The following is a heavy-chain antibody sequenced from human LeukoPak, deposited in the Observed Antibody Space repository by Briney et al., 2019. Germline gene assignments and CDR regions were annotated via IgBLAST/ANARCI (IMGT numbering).Heavy chain of an antibody. CDR2: INPNSGGT. Sequence: ASVKVSCKASGYTFTSYAMNWVRQAPGQGLEWMGWINPNSGGTNYAQKFQGRVTMTRDTSISTAYMELSRLRSDDTAVYYCARAKMSYGLMTDAFDIWGQGTMVTVSS. CDR1: GYTFTSYA. V-gene: IGHV1-2*02. CDR3: ARAKMSYGLMTDAFDI. J-gene: IGHJ3*02. D-gene: IGHD5-18*01.